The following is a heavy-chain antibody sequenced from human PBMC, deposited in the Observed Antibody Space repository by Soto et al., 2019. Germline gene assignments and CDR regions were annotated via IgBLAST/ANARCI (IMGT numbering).Heavy chain of an antibody. V-gene: IGHV3-21*01. Sequence: EVQLVESGGGLVKPGGSLRLSCAASGFTFSSYSMNWVRQAPGKGLEWVSSISSSSSYIYYADSVKGRFTISRDNAKNSLCLQMSSLRAEGTAVYYWARDYYDSSGYLAPLDYWGQGSLVTVSS. J-gene: IGHJ4*02. D-gene: IGHD3-22*01. CDR3: ARDYYDSSGYLAPLDY. CDR2: ISSSSSYI. CDR1: GFTFSSYS.